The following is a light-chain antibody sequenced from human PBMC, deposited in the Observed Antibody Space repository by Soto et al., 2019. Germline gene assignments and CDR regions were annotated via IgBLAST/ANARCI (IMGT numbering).Light chain of an antibody. J-gene: IGLJ1*01. CDR1: SSDVGGYNY. CDR3: SSYGGYNPVV. Sequence: QSALTQPPSASGSPGQSVTISCTGTSSDVGGYNYVSWFQQHPGKAPKLIIHEVNQRPSGVPDRFSGSKSGNTASLTVSGLQAEDEGNYYCSSYGGYNPVVFGTGTKVT. V-gene: IGLV2-8*01. CDR2: EVN.